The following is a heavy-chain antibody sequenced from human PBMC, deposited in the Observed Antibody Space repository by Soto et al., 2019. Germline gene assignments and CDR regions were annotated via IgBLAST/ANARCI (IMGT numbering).Heavy chain of an antibody. V-gene: IGHV1-18*04. CDR3: ARDGGSLAASGRKIDY. CDR1: ADTFTSYG. Sequence: ASVKVSCKAAADTFTSYGISWVRQAPGQGLEWMGWISAYKGSTYYAQRFQGRVTMTIDTFTTIAYMELRSLRSDDTAVYYCARDGGSLAASGRKIDYWGQGTLVTVSS. CDR2: ISAYKGST. D-gene: IGHD6-13*01. J-gene: IGHJ4*02.